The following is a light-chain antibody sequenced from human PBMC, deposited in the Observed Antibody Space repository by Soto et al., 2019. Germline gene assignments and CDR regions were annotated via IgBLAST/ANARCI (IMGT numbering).Light chain of an antibody. Sequence: EIVLTQSRGTLSLSPGERATLSCRASQSVSSNYLAWYQQKPGQAPRLLIYGASSRATGIPDRFSGSGSATDFTLTISRLEPEDFAVYYCQQYGTSPPLTFGGGTKVDI. J-gene: IGKJ4*01. CDR3: QQYGTSPPLT. CDR2: GAS. CDR1: QSVSSNY. V-gene: IGKV3-20*01.